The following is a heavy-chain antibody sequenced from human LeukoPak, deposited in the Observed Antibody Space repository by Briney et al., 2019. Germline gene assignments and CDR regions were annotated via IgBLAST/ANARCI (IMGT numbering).Heavy chain of an antibody. CDR3: ASLQTYCSSTSCSPGAFDI. J-gene: IGHJ3*02. V-gene: IGHV4-59*01. CDR2: IYYSGST. D-gene: IGHD2-2*01. CDR1: GGSISSYY. Sequence: SETLSLTCTVSGGSISSYYWSWIRQPPGKGLEWIGYIYYSGSTNYNPSLKTRFTISVDTSKNQFSLKLISVTAADTAVYYCASLQTYCSSTSCSPGAFDIWGQGTMVTVSS.